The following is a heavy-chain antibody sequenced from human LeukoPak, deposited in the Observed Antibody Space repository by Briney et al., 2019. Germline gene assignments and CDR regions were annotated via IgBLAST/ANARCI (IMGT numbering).Heavy chain of an antibody. V-gene: IGHV1-2*06. CDR1: GYTFTDYY. CDR3: ARPRATKLVDDGFDI. J-gene: IGHJ3*02. CDR2: INPDSGGT. D-gene: IGHD1-26*01. Sequence: GASVKVSCKASGYTFTDYYIHWVRQAPGQGLEWMGRINPDSGGTNFAQKFQARVTVTRDTSISTAYMELSTLRSDDTAAYYCARPRATKLVDDGFDIWGQGTIVTVSS.